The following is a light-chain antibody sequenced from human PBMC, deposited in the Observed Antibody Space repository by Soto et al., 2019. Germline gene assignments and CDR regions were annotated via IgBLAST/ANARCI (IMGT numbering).Light chain of an antibody. J-gene: IGKJ4*01. CDR2: DAS. CDR3: QQSYTTPLT. Sequence: DIKMTQSPSSLSASVGGRVTITCRARQTINTYLNWYQQTPGTAPNIMIYDASSLQSGVPSRFRGSGSGTDCTLTITSLQPEDFATYYCQQSYTTPLTFGGGTKVDIK. CDR1: QTINTY. V-gene: IGKV1-39*01.